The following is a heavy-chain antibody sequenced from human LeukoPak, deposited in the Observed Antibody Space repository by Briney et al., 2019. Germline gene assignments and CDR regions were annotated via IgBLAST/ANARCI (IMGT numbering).Heavy chain of an antibody. J-gene: IGHJ4*02. CDR2: FDPEDGET. CDR1: GYTLTELS. Sequence: KVSCKVSGYTLTELSMHWVRQAPGKGLEWMGGFDPEDGETIYAQKFQGRVTMTEDTSTDTAYMELSSLRSEDTAVYYCATGESGYYYDSSGYPFDYWGQGTLVTVSS. D-gene: IGHD3-22*01. CDR3: ATGESGYYYDSSGYPFDY. V-gene: IGHV1-24*01.